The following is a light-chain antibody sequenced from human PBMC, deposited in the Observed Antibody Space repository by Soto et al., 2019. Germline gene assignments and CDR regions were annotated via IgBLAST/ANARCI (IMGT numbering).Light chain of an antibody. CDR2: AAS. Sequence: DIQMTQYPSSLSASVGDRVTITCGGSQSISSYLNWYQQKPGKAPKLLIYAASTLQSGVPSRFRGSGSGTEFTLTISSLQTEDFATYYCQQLNSYPRGTFGQGTRLEIK. CDR3: QQLNSYPRGT. CDR1: QSISSY. V-gene: IGKV1-9*01. J-gene: IGKJ5*01.